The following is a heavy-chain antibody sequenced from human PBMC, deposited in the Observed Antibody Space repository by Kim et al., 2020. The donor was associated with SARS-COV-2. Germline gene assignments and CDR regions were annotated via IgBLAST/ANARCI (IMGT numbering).Heavy chain of an antibody. J-gene: IGHJ4*02. Sequence: GSTNCNPSRKSRVTITVDKSKNQFSLKLSSVAAADTAVYYCARGIREFDYWGQGTLVTVSS. CDR3: ARGIREFDY. CDR2: GST. D-gene: IGHD1-26*01. V-gene: IGHV4-4*02.